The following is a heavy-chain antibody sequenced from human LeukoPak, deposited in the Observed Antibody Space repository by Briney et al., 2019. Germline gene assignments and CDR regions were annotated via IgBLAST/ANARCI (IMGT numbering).Heavy chain of an antibody. V-gene: IGHV3-20*04. Sequence: PGGSLRLSCAASGFTFSSYWMSWVRQAPGKGLEWVSNINWNGGSTGYADSVKGRFTISRDNAKNSLYLQMNSLRAEDTALYYCARGYYYDSSAYPGDYWGQGTLVTVSS. CDR1: GFTFSSYW. D-gene: IGHD3-22*01. CDR3: ARGYYYDSSAYPGDY. J-gene: IGHJ4*02. CDR2: INWNGGST.